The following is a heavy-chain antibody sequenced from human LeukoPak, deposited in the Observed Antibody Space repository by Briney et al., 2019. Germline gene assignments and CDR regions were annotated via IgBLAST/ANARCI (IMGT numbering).Heavy chain of an antibody. CDR2: IIPILGIA. D-gene: IGHD4-17*01. CDR3: ARARYGDYVWDHWFDP. J-gene: IGHJ5*01. CDR1: GGTFSSYA. Sequence: VASVTVSCKASGGTFSSYAISWVRQAPGQGLEWMGRIIPILGIANYAQKFQGRVTITADKSTSTAYMELSSLRSEDTAVYYCARARYGDYVWDHWFDPWGQGTLVTVSS. V-gene: IGHV1-69*04.